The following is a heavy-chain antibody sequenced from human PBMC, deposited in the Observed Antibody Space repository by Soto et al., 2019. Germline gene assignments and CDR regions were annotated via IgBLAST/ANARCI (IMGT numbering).Heavy chain of an antibody. D-gene: IGHD3-16*01. V-gene: IGHV3-23*01. J-gene: IGHJ6*02. Sequence: GGSLRLSCAASGFTFSSYAMSWVRQAPGKGLEWVSAISGSGGSTYYADSVKGRFTISRDNSKNTLYLQMNSLRAEDTAVYYCAKAGSLGGYYYHGMDVWGQGTTVTVSS. CDR3: AKAGSLGGYYYHGMDV. CDR2: ISGSGGST. CDR1: GFTFSSYA.